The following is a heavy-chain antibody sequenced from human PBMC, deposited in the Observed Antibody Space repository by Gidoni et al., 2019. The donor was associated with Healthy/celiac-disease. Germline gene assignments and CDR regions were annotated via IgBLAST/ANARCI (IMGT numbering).Heavy chain of an antibody. V-gene: IGHV4-31*03. Sequence: QLQLQESGPDLVNPSRTLSPTCTFSGGSTTGGVYSGTGLRQHPGQAREWIGYYWSWIRQHPGKGLEWIGYIYYSGSTYYNPSLKSRVTISVDTSKNQFSLKLSSVTAADTAVYYCALVDTAMALVGAFDIWGQGTMVTVSS. CDR1: GGSTTGGVYSGTGLRQHPGQAREWIGYY. CDR3: ALVDTAMALVGAFDI. CDR2: IYYSGST. J-gene: IGHJ3*02. D-gene: IGHD5-18*01.